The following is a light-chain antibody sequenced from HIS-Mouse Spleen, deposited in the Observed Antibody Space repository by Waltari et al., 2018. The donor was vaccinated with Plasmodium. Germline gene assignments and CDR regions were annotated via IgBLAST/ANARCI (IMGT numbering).Light chain of an antibody. Sequence: QSVLTQPPSVSAAPGQKVTISCSGSSSNIGNNYVSWYQQLPGTAPKLPIYDNNKRPAVIPDRFSGSKSGTSATLGITGLQTGDEADYYCGTWDSSLSAGVVFGGGTKLTVL. CDR1: SSNIGNNY. J-gene: IGLJ2*01. CDR3: GTWDSSLSAGVV. V-gene: IGLV1-51*01. CDR2: DNN.